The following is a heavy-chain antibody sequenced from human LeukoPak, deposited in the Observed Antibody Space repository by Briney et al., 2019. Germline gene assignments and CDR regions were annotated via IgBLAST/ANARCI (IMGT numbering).Heavy chain of an antibody. Sequence: SETLSLTCTVSGGSISSYYWSWIRQPPGKGLEWIGYIYYSGSTNYNPSLKSRVTISVDTSKSQFSLKLSSVTAADTAVYYCARYAHYGGNVNWVDPWGQGTLVTVSS. CDR1: GGSISSYY. D-gene: IGHD4-23*01. J-gene: IGHJ5*02. CDR2: IYYSGST. V-gene: IGHV4-59*01. CDR3: ARYAHYGGNVNWVDP.